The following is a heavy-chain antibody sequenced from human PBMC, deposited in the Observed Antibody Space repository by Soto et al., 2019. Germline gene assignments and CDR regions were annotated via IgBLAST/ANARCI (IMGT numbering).Heavy chain of an antibody. J-gene: IGHJ4*02. V-gene: IGHV3-30*18. CDR2: ISYDGSNK. D-gene: IGHD6-19*01. Sequence: QVQLVESGGGVVQPGRSLRLSCAASGFTFSSYGMHWVRQAPGKGLEWVAVISYDGSNKYYADSVKGRFTISRDNSKNTLYLQMNSLRAEDTVVYYCAKDFDGSGHDYWGQGTLVSVSS. CDR1: GFTFSSYG. CDR3: AKDFDGSGHDY.